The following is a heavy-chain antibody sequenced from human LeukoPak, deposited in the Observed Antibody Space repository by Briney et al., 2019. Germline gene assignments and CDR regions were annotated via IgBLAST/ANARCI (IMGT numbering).Heavy chain of an antibody. CDR3: ARARIAAHSSGMDV. D-gene: IGHD6-6*01. Sequence: PSETLSLTCTVSGGSISSGGYYWGWIRQHPGKGLEWIGYIYYSGSTYYNPSLKSRVTISVDTSKNQFSLKLSSVTAADTAVYYCARARIAAHSSGMDVWGQGTTVTVSS. CDR2: IYYSGST. V-gene: IGHV4-31*03. J-gene: IGHJ6*02. CDR1: GGSISSGGYY.